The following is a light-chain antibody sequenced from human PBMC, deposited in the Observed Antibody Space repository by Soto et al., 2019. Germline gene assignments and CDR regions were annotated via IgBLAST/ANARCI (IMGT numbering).Light chain of an antibody. CDR2: EGS. J-gene: IGLJ2*01. V-gene: IGLV2-23*03. CDR3: CSYTGTSTFV. Sequence: QSVLTQPASVSGSPGQSITISCTGSSTDVGSYKFVSWYQQHPGKAPKLMIYEGSKRPSGVSDRFSGSKSGNTASLTISGLQAEDEADYHCCSYTGTSTFVFGGGTKLTVL. CDR1: STDVGSYKF.